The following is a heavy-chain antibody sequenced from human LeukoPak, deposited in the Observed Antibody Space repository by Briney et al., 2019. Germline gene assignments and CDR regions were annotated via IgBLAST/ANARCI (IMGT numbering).Heavy chain of an antibody. CDR1: GGSISSSSYY. D-gene: IGHD6-19*01. Sequence: SETLSLTCTVSGGSISSSSYYWGWIRQPPGKGLEWIGSIYYSGSTYYNPSLKSRATISVDTSKNQFSLKLSSVTAADTAVYYCARLGYSSGWYDAFDIWGQGTMVTVSS. CDR2: IYYSGST. V-gene: IGHV4-39*01. J-gene: IGHJ3*02. CDR3: ARLGYSSGWYDAFDI.